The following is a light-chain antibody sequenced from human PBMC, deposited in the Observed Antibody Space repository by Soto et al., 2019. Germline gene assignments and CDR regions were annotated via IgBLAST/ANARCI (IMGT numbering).Light chain of an antibody. CDR3: GTWDSSLSSYV. J-gene: IGLJ1*01. CDR1: SSNIGNNY. V-gene: IGLV1-51*02. Sequence: QSVLTQPPSVSAAPGQKVTISCSGSSSNIGNNYVSWYQQLPGTAPKHLIYENNMRPSGIPDRFSGSKSGTSATLGITGLQTGDEADYYCGTWDSSLSSYVFGTGTKVTVL. CDR2: ENN.